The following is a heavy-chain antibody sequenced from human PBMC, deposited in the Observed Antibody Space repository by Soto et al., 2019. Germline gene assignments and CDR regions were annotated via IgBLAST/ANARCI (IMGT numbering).Heavy chain of an antibody. CDR1: GGSFSGYY. CDR2: INHSGST. J-gene: IGHJ6*02. Sequence: SENLSLTCAVYGGSFSGYYWRWIRQPPGKGLEWIGEINHSGSTNYNPSLKSRVTISVDTSKNQFSLKLSSVTAADTAVYYCARAPPRRKTYYDILTGSRKYGMDVWGQGTTVT. V-gene: IGHV4-34*01. D-gene: IGHD3-9*01. CDR3: ARAPPRRKTYYDILTGSRKYGMDV.